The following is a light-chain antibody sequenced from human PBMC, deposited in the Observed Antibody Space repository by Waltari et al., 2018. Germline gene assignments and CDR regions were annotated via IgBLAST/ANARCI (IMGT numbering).Light chain of an antibody. CDR2: EVS. V-gene: IGLV2-14*01. J-gene: IGLJ2*01. Sequence: QSALTQPASVSGSPGQSITISCTGPSNDVGGYNYVSCYQQHPGKAPKLMIYEVSNRPSGVSNRFSGSKSGNTASLTISGLQAEDEADYYCSSYTSSSTVVFGGGTTLTVL. CDR1: SNDVGGYNY. CDR3: SSYTSSSTVV.